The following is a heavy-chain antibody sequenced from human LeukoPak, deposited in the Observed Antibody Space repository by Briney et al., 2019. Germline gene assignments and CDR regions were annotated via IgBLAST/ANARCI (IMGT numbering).Heavy chain of an antibody. D-gene: IGHD4-23*01. CDR2: IYSSGST. CDR3: ARVNYGGDSSSRDY. J-gene: IGHJ4*02. Sequence: SETLSLTCTVSGGSISSGGYYWTWIRQHPGKGLEWIGYIYSSGSTYYNPSLKSRITISVDTSKNQFSLKLSSVTAADTAVYYCARVNYGGDSSSRDYWGQGTLVTASS. CDR1: GGSISSGGYY. V-gene: IGHV4-31*03.